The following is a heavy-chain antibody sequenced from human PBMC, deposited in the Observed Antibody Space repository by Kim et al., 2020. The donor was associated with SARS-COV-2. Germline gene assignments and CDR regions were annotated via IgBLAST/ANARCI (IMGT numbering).Heavy chain of an antibody. CDR3: ARARITMIVVVIRGAHYFDY. J-gene: IGHJ4*02. Sequence: SETLSLTCTVSGGSISSSSYYWGWIRQPPGKGLEWIGSIYYSGSTYYNPSLKSRVTISVDTSKNQFSLKRSSVTAADTAVYYCARARITMIVVVIRGAHYFDYWGQGTLVTVSS. CDR2: IYYSGST. D-gene: IGHD3-22*01. CDR1: GGSISSSSYY. V-gene: IGHV4-39*01.